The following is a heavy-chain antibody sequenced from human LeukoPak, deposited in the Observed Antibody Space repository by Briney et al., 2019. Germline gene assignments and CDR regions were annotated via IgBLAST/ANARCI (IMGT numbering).Heavy chain of an antibody. CDR3: TRDSSSWFYYYYYMDV. J-gene: IGHJ6*03. V-gene: IGHV3-49*03. CDR2: IRSKAYGGTA. D-gene: IGHD6-13*01. Sequence: GGSLRLSCTASGFTFGDYAMSWFRQAPGKGLEWVGLIRSKAYGGTAEYAASVKGRFTISRDDSKSIAYLQMNSLKTEDTAVYYCTRDSSSWFYYYYYMDVWGKGTTVTVSS. CDR1: GFTFGDYA.